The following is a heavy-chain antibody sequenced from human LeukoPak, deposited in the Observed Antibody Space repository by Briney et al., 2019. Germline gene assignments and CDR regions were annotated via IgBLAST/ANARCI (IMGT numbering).Heavy chain of an antibody. CDR2: INPSGGST. V-gene: IGHV1-46*01. CDR1: GYTFTSYY. J-gene: IGHJ3*02. Sequence: ASVKVSCKASGYTFTSYYMHWVRQAPGQGLEWMGIINPSGGSTSYAQKFQGRVTMTRDTSTSTVYMELSSLRSEDTAVYYCARESDCSSTSCHRAFDIWGQGTMVTLSS. CDR3: ARESDCSSTSCHRAFDI. D-gene: IGHD2-2*01.